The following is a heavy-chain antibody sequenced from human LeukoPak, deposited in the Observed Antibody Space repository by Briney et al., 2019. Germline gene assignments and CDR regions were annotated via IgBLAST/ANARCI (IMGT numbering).Heavy chain of an antibody. CDR1: GYNFTSYG. CDR2: ISAYNGNT. CDR3: ARQGGGQWLVFFDY. D-gene: IGHD6-19*01. Sequence: ATVKISCKASGYNFTSYGIICVRQAPGQGLEWIGWISAYNGNTNYAQKLQGRLTMTTHTSKSTAYMELRSLRSDDTAVYYCARQGGGQWLVFFDYWGQGTLVTVSS. V-gene: IGHV1-18*01. J-gene: IGHJ4*02.